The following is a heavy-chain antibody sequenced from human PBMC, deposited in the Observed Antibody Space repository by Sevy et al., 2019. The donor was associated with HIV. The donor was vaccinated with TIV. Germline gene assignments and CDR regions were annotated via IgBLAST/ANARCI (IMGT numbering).Heavy chain of an antibody. D-gene: IGHD2-15*01. V-gene: IGHV3-21*01. CDR2: ISSSSNYI. Sequence: GGSLRLSCAASGFTFSSYSMNWVRQAPGKGLEWVSSISSSSNYIYYADSVKGRFTISRDNAKNSLNLQMNSLRAEDTAVYYCARDQREGDCSGGSCYSDAFDIWGQGTMVTVSS. J-gene: IGHJ3*02. CDR3: ARDQREGDCSGGSCYSDAFDI. CDR1: GFTFSSYS.